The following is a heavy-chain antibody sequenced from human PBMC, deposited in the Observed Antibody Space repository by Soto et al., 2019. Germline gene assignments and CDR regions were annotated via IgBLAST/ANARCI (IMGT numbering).Heavy chain of an antibody. V-gene: IGHV1-3*01. D-gene: IGHD3-10*01. CDR1: GYSLTNHA. CDR3: ARGAGPGSWLFDF. Sequence: QVQLVQSGAEVKTPGASVRVSCKAFGYSLTNHAIHWVRRAPGQSLEWLGIVNVGNGDTRYSQPFQDRVTLTRDISASTAYMELRSLTSQDTAVYYCARGAGPGSWLFDFWGQGTLVTVSA. J-gene: IGHJ4*02. CDR2: VNVGNGDT.